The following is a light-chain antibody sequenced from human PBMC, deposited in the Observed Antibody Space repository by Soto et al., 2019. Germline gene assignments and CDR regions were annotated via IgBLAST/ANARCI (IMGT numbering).Light chain of an antibody. CDR3: HTWGTGTFYV. J-gene: IGLJ1*01. CDR1: SGHSSYA. CDR2: LNSDGSH. V-gene: IGLV4-69*01. Sequence: QSVLTQSPSASASLGASVKLTCTLSSGHSSYAIAWHQQQPEKGPRYLMKLNSDGSHSKGDGIPDRFSGSSSGAERYLTISSLQSEDEADYYCHTWGTGTFYVFGTGTKLTVL.